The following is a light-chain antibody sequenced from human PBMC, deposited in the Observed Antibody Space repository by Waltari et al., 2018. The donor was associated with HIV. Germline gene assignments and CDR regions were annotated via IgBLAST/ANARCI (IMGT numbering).Light chain of an antibody. CDR3: AAWDDSLNGV. Sequence: QSVLTQPPSASGTPGQRVTISCSGSSSNIGSNTVNWSQQLPGTAPKLLIYRNNQRPPGVPDRFAGSKSGTSASLAISGLQSEDEADYYCAAWDDSLNGVFGGGTKLTVL. V-gene: IGLV1-44*01. CDR1: SSNIGSNT. J-gene: IGLJ3*02. CDR2: RNN.